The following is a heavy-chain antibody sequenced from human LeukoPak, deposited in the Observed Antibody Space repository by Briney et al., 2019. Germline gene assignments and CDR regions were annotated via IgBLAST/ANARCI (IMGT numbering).Heavy chain of an antibody. CDR1: GGSISSYY. J-gene: IGHJ4*02. D-gene: IGHD4-11*01. CDR3: ARSSSARHSRALLVNS. Sequence: SETLSLTCTVSGGSISSYYWSWIRQPPGKGLEWIGYIYYSGSTNYNPSLKSRVTISVDTSKNQFSLKLSSVTAADTAVYYCARSSSARHSRALLVNSWSQGTLVTVSS. V-gene: IGHV4-59*01. CDR2: IYYSGST.